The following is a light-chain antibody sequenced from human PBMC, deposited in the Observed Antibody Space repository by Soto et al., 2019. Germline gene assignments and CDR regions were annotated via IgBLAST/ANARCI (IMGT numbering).Light chain of an antibody. CDR2: AAS. Sequence: DIQMTQSPSSLSAFVGDRVTITCRASQSISSYLNWYQQKPGKAPKLLIYAASSLQSGVPSRFSGSGSGTDFTLTISSLQPEDFATYYCQQSYSTPIGFGQGTRLEIK. J-gene: IGKJ5*01. CDR1: QSISSY. CDR3: QQSYSTPIG. V-gene: IGKV1-39*01.